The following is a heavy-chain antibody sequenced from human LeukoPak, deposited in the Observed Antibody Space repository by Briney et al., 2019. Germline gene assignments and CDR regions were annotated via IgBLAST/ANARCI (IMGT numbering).Heavy chain of an antibody. Sequence: GGSLRLSCAASGFTFSSYGMHWVRQAPGKGLEWVAFIRYDGSNKYYADSVKGRFTISRDNSKNTLYLQMNSLRAEDTAVYYCAKAPRRYCTNGVCYYFDYSGQGTLVTVSS. D-gene: IGHD2-8*01. CDR3: AKAPRRYCTNGVCYYFDY. J-gene: IGHJ4*02. CDR1: GFTFSSYG. CDR2: IRYDGSNK. V-gene: IGHV3-30*02.